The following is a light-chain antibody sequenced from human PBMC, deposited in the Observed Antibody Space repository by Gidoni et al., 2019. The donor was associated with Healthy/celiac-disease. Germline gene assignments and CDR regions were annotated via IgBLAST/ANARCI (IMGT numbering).Light chain of an antibody. CDR3: QSYDSSLSGTWV. J-gene: IGLJ3*02. Sequence: QSVLTQPPSVSGDPGQRVTIPCTGRSSNIGAGYDVHWYQQLPGTAPKLLIYGNSNRPSGVPDRFSGSKSGTSASLAITGLQAEDEADYYCQSYDSSLSGTWVFGGGTKLTVL. V-gene: IGLV1-40*01. CDR1: SSNIGAGYD. CDR2: GNS.